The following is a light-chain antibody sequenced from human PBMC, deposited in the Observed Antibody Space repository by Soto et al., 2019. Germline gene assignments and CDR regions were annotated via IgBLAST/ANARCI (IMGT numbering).Light chain of an antibody. CDR1: QDISKN. Sequence: IQMTQSPSSLSASVGDRVTITCQASQDISKNLNGYQQKPGKAPKLLIYYASSLQTGVPSRFSGSVSATHFTFTISSLQPEDIATYYCQQYDNLLPITFGQGTRLEIK. J-gene: IGKJ5*01. CDR2: YAS. CDR3: QQYDNLLPIT. V-gene: IGKV1-33*01.